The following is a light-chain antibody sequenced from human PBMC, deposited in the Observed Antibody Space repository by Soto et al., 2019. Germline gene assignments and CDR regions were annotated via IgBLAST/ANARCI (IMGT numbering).Light chain of an antibody. CDR3: QQYNSFWT. Sequence: DIQMTQSPSTLSASVGDRVTITCRASQSISTWLAWYQQKPGKAPQLLIYDAFYLERGVTSRFSGSGAGTEFTLTISSRQPDDLATYYCQQYNSFWTFGQGTKVEI. CDR2: DAF. J-gene: IGKJ1*01. V-gene: IGKV1-5*01. CDR1: QSISTW.